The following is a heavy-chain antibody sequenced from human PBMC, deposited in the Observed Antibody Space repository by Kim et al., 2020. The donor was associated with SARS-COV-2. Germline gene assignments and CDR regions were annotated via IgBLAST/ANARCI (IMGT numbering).Heavy chain of an antibody. J-gene: IGHJ5*02. D-gene: IGHD3-3*02. CDR1: GFTFSSYE. V-gene: IGHV3-48*03. CDR2: ISESCSTL. CDR3: AIVGLAGHLNR. Sequence: GGSLRLSCAASGFTFSSYEMNWVRQAAGKGLEWVSYISESCSTLYYADSIKGRLTISRDNAKNSLNRQMNSLRPDDTAVYFCAIVGLAGHLNRSGQGTL.